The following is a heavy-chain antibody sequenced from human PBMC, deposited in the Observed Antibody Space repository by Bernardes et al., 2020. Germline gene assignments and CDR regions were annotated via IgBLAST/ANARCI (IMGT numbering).Heavy chain of an antibody. J-gene: IGHJ4*02. Sequence: GGSLRLSCAASGFTFSSYGMSWVRQAPGKGLEWVSSISGGSGTTYHADSVKGRFTISRDNSKNTLFLQMNSLRAEDTALYYCAKFRGNWGSPPALDYWGQGTLVTVSP. CDR3: AKFRGNWGSPPALDY. D-gene: IGHD7-27*01. CDR2: ISGGSGTT. V-gene: IGHV3-23*01. CDR1: GFTFSSYG.